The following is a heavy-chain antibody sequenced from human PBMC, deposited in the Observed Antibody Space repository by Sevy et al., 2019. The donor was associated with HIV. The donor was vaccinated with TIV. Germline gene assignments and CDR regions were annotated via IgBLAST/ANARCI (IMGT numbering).Heavy chain of an antibody. Sequence: GGSLRLSCAASGFTFSSYWMHWVRQAPGKGLVWVSRINSDGSSTSYADSVKGRSTISRDNAKNTLYLQMNSLRAEDTAVYYCGRGLEQLVPFYYFDYWGQGTLVTVSS. J-gene: IGHJ4*02. CDR2: INSDGSST. CDR3: GRGLEQLVPFYYFDY. D-gene: IGHD6-6*01. CDR1: GFTFSSYW. V-gene: IGHV3-74*01.